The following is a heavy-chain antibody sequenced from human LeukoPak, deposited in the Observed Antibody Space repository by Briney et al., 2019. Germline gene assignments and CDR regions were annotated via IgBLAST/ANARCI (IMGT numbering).Heavy chain of an antibody. CDR1: GYTFTSYD. CDR3: ARAKMTTVTTLVLDFDY. D-gene: IGHD4-17*01. J-gene: IGHJ4*02. V-gene: IGHV1-8*03. CDR2: MNPNSGNT. Sequence: ASVKVSCKASGYTFTSYDINWVRQATGQGLEWMGWMNPNSGNTGYAQKFQGRVTITRNTSISTAYMELSSLRSEDTAVYYCARAKMTTVTTLVLDFDYWGQGTLVTVSS.